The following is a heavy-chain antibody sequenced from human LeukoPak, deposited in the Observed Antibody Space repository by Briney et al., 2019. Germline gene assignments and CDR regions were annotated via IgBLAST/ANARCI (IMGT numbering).Heavy chain of an antibody. CDR1: GFTFSSYA. CDR3: AKGRGFSAYA. J-gene: IGHJ4*02. CDR2: IGGSGGST. V-gene: IGHV3-23*01. Sequence: GGSLRLSCAASGFTFSSYAMSWVRQAPGKGLEWVSTIGGSGGSTYYADSVKGRFTISRDNSKNTLYLQMSSLRVDDTAVYFCAKGRGFSAYAWRQGTLVTVSS. D-gene: IGHD5-12*01.